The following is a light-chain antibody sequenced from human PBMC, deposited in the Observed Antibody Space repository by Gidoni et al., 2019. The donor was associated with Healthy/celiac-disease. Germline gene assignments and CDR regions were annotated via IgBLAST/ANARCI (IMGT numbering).Light chain of an antibody. CDR2: RNN. Sequence: QSVLPQPPSASGTPGLRVTISCSGSSSNIGSNYVYWYQQLPGTAPKLLIYRNNQRPSGVPDRFSGSKSGTSASLAISGLRSEDEADYYGAAWDDSLSGSYVCGTGTKVTVL. J-gene: IGLJ1*01. CDR1: SSNIGSNY. CDR3: AAWDDSLSGSYV. V-gene: IGLV1-47*01.